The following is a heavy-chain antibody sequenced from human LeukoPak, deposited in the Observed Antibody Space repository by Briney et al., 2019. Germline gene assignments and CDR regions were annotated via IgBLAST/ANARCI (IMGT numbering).Heavy chain of an antibody. J-gene: IGHJ3*02. D-gene: IGHD2-2*03. CDR2: INTGGGT. CDR1: GFTFSTYT. CDR3: ARGLDSVTWGPFDI. Sequence: GGSLRLSCAASGFTFSTYTMSWVRQAPGKGLEWVSAINTGGGTSSADSVKGRFTISRDNSESTLYLQMSSLRAEDTAVYYCARGLDSVTWGPFDIWGQGTVVSVSS. V-gene: IGHV3-23*01.